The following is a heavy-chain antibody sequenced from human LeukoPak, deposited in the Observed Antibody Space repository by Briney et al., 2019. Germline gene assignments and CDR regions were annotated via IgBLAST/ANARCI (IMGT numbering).Heavy chain of an antibody. J-gene: IGHJ6*03. CDR2: ISSSSRYI. CDR3: ARDGQQLAYYYYYYYMDV. CDR1: GFTFSSYS. Sequence: GGSLRLSCAASGFTFSSYSRNWVGQAPGKGLEWVSSISSSSRYIYCADSVKGRFTISRDNAKPSLYLQMHSLRAEDTAVYYCARDGQQLAYYYYYYYMDVWGKGTTVTVSS. D-gene: IGHD6-13*01. V-gene: IGHV3-21*01.